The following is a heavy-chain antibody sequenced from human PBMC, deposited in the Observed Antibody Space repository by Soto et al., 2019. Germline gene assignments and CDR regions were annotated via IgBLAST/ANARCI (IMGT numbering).Heavy chain of an antibody. CDR1: GGSISSSNW. CDR3: ARDNPVADADGHAFDI. Sequence: QLQLQESGPGLVKPSGTLSLTCAVSGGSISSSNWWSWVRQPPGKGLAWIGEIYHSGSTNYNPSLRSQVTISVDKSRNQFSLKLSSVTAADTAVYYCARDNPVADADGHAFDIWGQGTMFTVSS. D-gene: IGHD6-19*01. J-gene: IGHJ3*02. CDR2: IYHSGST. V-gene: IGHV4-4*02.